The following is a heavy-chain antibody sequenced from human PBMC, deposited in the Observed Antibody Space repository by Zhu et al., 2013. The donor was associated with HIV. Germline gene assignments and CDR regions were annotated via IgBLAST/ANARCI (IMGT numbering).Heavy chain of an antibody. J-gene: IGHJ3*02. D-gene: IGHD6-6*01. Sequence: QVQLVQSGAEVKKPGSSVRVSCKASGRTFSSQGVSWVRQAPGQGLEWVGWISTYNGDTNYAQRFQGRVTMTTDTSTSTAYMELRSLRSDDTAVYYCARDLYSTSSRPFDIWGQGTMVSVSS. CDR2: ISTYNGDT. CDR3: ARDLYSTSSRPFDI. V-gene: IGHV1-18*01. CDR1: GRTFSSQG.